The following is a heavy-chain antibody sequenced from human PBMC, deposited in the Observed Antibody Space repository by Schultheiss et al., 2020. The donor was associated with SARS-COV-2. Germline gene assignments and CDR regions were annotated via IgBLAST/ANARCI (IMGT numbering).Heavy chain of an antibody. CDR3: ARVDYVNYYYGMDV. D-gene: IGHD4-17*01. CDR2: IYYSGST. Sequence: SQTLSLTCAVYGGSFSGYYWSWIRQPPGKGLEWIGYIYYSGSTNYNPSLKSRVTMSVDTSKNQFSLKLSSVTAADTAVYYCARVDYVNYYYGMDVWGQGTTVTVSS. J-gene: IGHJ6*02. V-gene: IGHV4-34*11. CDR1: GGSFSGYY.